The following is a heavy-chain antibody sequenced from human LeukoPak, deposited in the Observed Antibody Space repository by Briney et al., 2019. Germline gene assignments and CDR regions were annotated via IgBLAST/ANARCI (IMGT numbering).Heavy chain of an antibody. D-gene: IGHD6-13*01. J-gene: IGHJ4*02. CDR2: ISPSDSDT. CDR1: GYSFPSYG. Sequence: GESLKISCKGSGYSFPSYGIGWVRQMPGRGLEWMGIISPSDSDTRYSPSFQGQVTISADRSISTAYLQWSSLKASDTAMYYCARLSGSNSWYAGYWGQGTLVTVSS. V-gene: IGHV5-51*01. CDR3: ARLSGSNSWYAGY.